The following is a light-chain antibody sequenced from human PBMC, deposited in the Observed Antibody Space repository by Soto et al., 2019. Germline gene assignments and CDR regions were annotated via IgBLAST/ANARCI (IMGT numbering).Light chain of an antibody. CDR1: SSDVGAYNF. CDR3: SSYTTSAPYV. CDR2: EVT. Sequence: ALTQPASVSGSPGQSITISCTGTSSDVGAYNFVSWYQHHPGRAPKLIIYEVTIRPSGVSNRFSGSKSGNTASLTISGLQAEDEADYYCSSYTTSAPYVFGSGTKVTVL. V-gene: IGLV2-14*01. J-gene: IGLJ1*01.